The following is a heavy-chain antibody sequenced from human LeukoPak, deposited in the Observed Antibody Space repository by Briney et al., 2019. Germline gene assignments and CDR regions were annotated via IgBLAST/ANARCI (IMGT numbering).Heavy chain of an antibody. J-gene: IGHJ3*02. D-gene: IGHD3-22*01. V-gene: IGHV1-69*05. Sequence: ASVKVSCKASGGTFSSYAISWVRQAPGQGLEWMGGIIPIFGTANYAQKFQGRVTITTDESTSTAYMGLSSLRSEDTAVYYCAREGYSSGYYYGAFDIWGQGTMVTVSS. CDR3: AREGYSSGYYYGAFDI. CDR2: IIPIFGTA. CDR1: GGTFSSYA.